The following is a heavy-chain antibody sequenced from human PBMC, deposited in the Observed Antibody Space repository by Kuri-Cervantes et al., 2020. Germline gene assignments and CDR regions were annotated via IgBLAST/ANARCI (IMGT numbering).Heavy chain of an antibody. CDR2: IKEDGSEK. Sequence: ASAGFIISNYWMSLVRHAPGKGLEWLADIKEDGSEKYYLDSVKGQFTISRDNTKNSMYLQRNSLRDEDAGVYYCARDSDYGTYGVGGYWGQGTLVTVSS. CDR3: ARDSDYGTYGVGGY. V-gene: IGHV3-7*01. CDR1: GFIISNYW. D-gene: IGHD4-17*01. J-gene: IGHJ4*02.